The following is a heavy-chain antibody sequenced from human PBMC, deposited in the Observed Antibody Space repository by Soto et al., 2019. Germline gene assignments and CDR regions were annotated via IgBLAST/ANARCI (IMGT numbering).Heavy chain of an antibody. CDR2: IYYSGST. Sequence: SETLSLTCTVSGGSISSGGYYWSWIRQHPGKGLEWIGYIYYSGSTYYNPSLKSRVTISVDTSKNRFSLKLSSVTAADTAVYYCARCLSSTSCYGFDYWGQGTLVTVSS. D-gene: IGHD2-2*01. CDR3: ARCLSSTSCYGFDY. V-gene: IGHV4-31*03. CDR1: GGSISSGGYY. J-gene: IGHJ4*02.